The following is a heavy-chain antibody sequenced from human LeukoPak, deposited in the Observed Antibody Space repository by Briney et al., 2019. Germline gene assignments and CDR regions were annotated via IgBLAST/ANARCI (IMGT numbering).Heavy chain of an antibody. V-gene: IGHV4-59*01. CDR1: GASIDSYY. J-gene: IGHJ5*02. D-gene: IGHD6-19*01. Sequence: SETLSLTCTISGASIDSYYWSWIRQPPGKGLEWIGYIYYSGSTNYNPSLKSRVTVSVDTSKNQFSLKLSSVTAADTAVYYCARDNVVAGENWFDPWGQGTLVTVSS. CDR2: IYYSGST. CDR3: ARDNVVAGENWFDP.